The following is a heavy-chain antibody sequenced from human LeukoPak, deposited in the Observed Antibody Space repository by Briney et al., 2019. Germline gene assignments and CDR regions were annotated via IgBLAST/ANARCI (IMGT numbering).Heavy chain of an antibody. D-gene: IGHD3-3*01. CDR2: IRYDGSNK. CDR3: AKDQRLTIFGVADTSPRRGAPDY. CDR1: GFTFSSYG. J-gene: IGHJ4*02. V-gene: IGHV3-30*02. Sequence: GGSLRLSCAASGFTFSSYGMHWVRQAPGKGLEWVAFIRYDGSNKYYADSVKGRFTISRDNSKNTLYLQMNSLRAEDTAVYYCAKDQRLTIFGVADTSPRRGAPDYWGQGTLVTVSS.